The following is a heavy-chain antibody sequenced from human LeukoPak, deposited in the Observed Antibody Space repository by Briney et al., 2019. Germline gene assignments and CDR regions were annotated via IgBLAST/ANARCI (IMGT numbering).Heavy chain of an antibody. CDR2: ISAYNGNT. V-gene: IGHV1-18*01. Sequence: ASVKVSCKSSGYTFTNYGFIWLRQAPGQGPEWMGWISAYNGNTNYAPKFQGRVTLTTGTSTTTAYMELTTLRSDDTAVYYCARVYSNSHEPDYWGQGTLVTVSS. CDR1: GYTFTNYG. CDR3: ARVYSNSHEPDY. D-gene: IGHD6-13*01. J-gene: IGHJ4*02.